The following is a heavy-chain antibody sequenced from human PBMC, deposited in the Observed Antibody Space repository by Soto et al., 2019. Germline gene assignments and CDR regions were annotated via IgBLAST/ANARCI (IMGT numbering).Heavy chain of an antibody. CDR3: AKKDYYDESDYYPLGN. CDR2: ISGSGGNT. V-gene: IGHV3-23*01. CDR1: GFTFSSYA. D-gene: IGHD3-22*01. J-gene: IGHJ4*02. Sequence: GGSLRLSCAASGFTFSSYAMTWVRQAPGKGLEWVSAISGSGGNTHYADSVKGRFTISRDNSENTLYLQMNSLRADDTAIYYCAKKDYYDESDYYPLGNWGQGTLVTVSS.